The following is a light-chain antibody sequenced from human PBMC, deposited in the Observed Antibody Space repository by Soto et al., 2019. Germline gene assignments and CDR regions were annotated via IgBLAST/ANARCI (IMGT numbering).Light chain of an antibody. CDR3: HQRSNWPPDT. Sequence: EIVLTQAPDTLSLSPGEGACVSCRSSQSVHTFLAWYQQIPGQAPRLLIYRGSTRDTGVPARFSGSGSGTDFTLTISSLQPEDFAVYYCHQRSNWPPDTFGQGTRLEIK. V-gene: IGKV3-11*01. CDR2: RGS. CDR1: QSVHTF. J-gene: IGKJ5*01.